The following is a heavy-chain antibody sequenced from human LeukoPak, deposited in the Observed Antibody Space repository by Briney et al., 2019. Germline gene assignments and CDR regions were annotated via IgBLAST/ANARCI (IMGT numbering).Heavy chain of an antibody. CDR3: AKDAQRGFDYSNSLEY. V-gene: IGHV3-33*06. Sequence: GGSLRLSCAAAGLTFSHYGMHWVRQAPGKGLEWVAVIWSDGTNKYYAESVKGRFTISRDDSGNTVYLQMNSLRPEDTGVYYCAKDAQRGFDYSNSLEYWGQGTPVTVST. J-gene: IGHJ4*02. CDR2: IWSDGTNK. CDR1: GLTFSHYG. D-gene: IGHD4-11*01.